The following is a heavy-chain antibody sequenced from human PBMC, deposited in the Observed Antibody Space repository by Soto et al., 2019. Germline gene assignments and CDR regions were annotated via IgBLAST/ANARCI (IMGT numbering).Heavy chain of an antibody. CDR3: SSRVKGEFDV. V-gene: IGHV1-46*03. CDR1: GDTSTSHY. CDR2: IHPSGGGT. J-gene: IGHJ6*01. Sequence: QVQLVQSGAEVMKPGASVKVSCKASGDTSTSHYIHWVRQAPGQGPEWMGRIHPSGGGTTYAHDFXXRLVMTRDTSTSTVYMDLSSLTSEDTAVYYCSSRVKGEFDVWGQGTTVIVS. D-gene: IGHD3-16*01.